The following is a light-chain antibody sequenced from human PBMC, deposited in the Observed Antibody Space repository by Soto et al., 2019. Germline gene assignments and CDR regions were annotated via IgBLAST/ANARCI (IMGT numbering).Light chain of an antibody. CDR2: EVT. CDR1: SSDVGRFNY. Sequence: QSALTQPASVSGSPGQSITISCTGTSSDVGRFNYVSWYQQHPDKAPKLVIYEVTNRPSGVSNRFSGSKSGNTASLTISGLQTEDEADYYCSSYTSRSPVVFGGGTKVTVL. V-gene: IGLV2-14*01. J-gene: IGLJ2*01. CDR3: SSYTSRSPVV.